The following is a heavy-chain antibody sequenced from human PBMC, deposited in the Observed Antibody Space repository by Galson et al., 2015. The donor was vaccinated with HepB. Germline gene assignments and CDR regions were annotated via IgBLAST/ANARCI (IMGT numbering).Heavy chain of an antibody. CDR2: FYSDGST. CDR1: GFTVSSNY. J-gene: IGHJ3*01. D-gene: IGHD1-1*01. V-gene: IGHV3-53*04. Sequence: SLRLSCAASGFTVSSNYMNWVRQAPGKGLEWVSVFYSDGSTYYADSVKGRFTVSRRDSRNTLYLQMNSLRAEDTAVFYCARGGNWFDGYPDAFDLWGQGKMVTVSS. CDR3: ARGGNWFDGYPDAFDL.